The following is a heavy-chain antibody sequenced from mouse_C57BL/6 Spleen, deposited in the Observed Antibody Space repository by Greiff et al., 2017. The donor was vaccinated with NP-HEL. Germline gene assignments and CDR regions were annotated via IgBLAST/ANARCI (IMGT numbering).Heavy chain of an antibody. CDR1: GYAFTNYL. J-gene: IGHJ3*01. V-gene: IGHV1-54*01. CDR2: INPGSGGT. Sequence: VQLQQSGAELVRPGTSVTVSCKASGYAFTNYLIEWVKQRPGHGLEWIGVINPGSGGTTYNQKFKGKAILTADKSSSTAYMELSSLTSEDSAVLFCERAYYYGSSWGYACWGPGALVAV. CDR3: ERAYYYGSSWGYAC. D-gene: IGHD1-1*01.